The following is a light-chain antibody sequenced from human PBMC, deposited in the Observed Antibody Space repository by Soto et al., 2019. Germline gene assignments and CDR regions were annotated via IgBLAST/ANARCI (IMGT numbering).Light chain of an antibody. V-gene: IGLV1-47*01. CDR2: RNN. CDR3: EAWDDSLSAVV. Sequence: QLVLTQPPSASGTPGQRVIISCSGSSSNIGTNYVYWYQLLPGTAPKLLIFRNNQRPSGVPDRFSGSKSATSASLAISGLRSGDEADYYCEAWDDSLSAVVFGGGTKLTVL. CDR1: SSNIGTNY. J-gene: IGLJ2*01.